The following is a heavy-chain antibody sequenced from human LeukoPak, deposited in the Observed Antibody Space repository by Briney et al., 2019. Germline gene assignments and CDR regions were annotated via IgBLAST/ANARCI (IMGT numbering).Heavy chain of an antibody. Sequence: PSETLSLTCTVSGGSISGSNYHWGWIRQPPGKGLEWIGSINYWGHTYYNPSLESRVTISVDTSKNQFSLKVSSVTAADTALYYCAPTYSYTGGGYDYWGQGTLVTVFS. CDR3: APTYSYTGGGYDY. D-gene: IGHD5-18*01. CDR1: GGSISGSNYH. V-gene: IGHV4-39*01. J-gene: IGHJ4*02. CDR2: INYWGHT.